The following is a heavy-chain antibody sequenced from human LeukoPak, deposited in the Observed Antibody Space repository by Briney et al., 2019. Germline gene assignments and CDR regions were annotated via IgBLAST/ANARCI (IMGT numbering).Heavy chain of an antibody. J-gene: IGHJ6*01. Sequence: ASVKVSCKASGYTFTGYYMHWVRQAPGQGLEWMGWINPSSGGTNYAQKFQGRVTMTRDTSISTAYMELSRLRSDDTAVYYCAREALLLERYGMDVWGQGTTVTVSS. CDR3: AREALLLERYGMDV. CDR1: GYTFTGYY. CDR2: INPSSGGT. V-gene: IGHV1-2*02.